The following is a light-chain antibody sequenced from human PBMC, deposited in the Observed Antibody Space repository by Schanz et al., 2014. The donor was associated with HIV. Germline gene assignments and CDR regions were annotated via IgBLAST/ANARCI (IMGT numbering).Light chain of an antibody. CDR2: DSY. J-gene: IGLJ3*02. CDR3: QSSDDDDPGL. V-gene: IGLV6-57*04. Sequence: FMLTQPQSVSESPGKTITISCTRSGGGTASDSVQWYQQRPGSAPTTVIYDSYQRPSGVPSRFSGSFDRSSNSASLTISGLKTEDEGDYYCQSSDDDDPGLFGGGTKLTVL. CDR1: GGGTASDS.